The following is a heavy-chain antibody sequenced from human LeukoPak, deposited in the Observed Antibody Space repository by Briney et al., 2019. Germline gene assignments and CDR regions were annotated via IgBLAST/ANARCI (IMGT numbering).Heavy chain of an antibody. CDR2: IYYSGST. V-gene: IGHV4-39*07. CDR3: ASTRYSYAGDY. J-gene: IGHJ4*02. CDR1: GGSISSSSYY. Sequence: PSETLSLTCTVSGGSISSSSYYWDWIRQPQGKGLEWIGSIYYSGSTYYNPSLKSRVTIPVDTSKNQFSLKLSSVTAADTAVYYCASTRYSYAGDYWGQGTLITVSS. D-gene: IGHD2-2*01.